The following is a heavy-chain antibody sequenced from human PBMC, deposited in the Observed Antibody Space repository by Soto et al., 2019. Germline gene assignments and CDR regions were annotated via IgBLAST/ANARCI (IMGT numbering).Heavy chain of an antibody. CDR3: ARDVELGYCSGGSCHSDAFDI. CDR2: IYSGGST. Sequence: PGGSLRLSCAASGFTVSSNYMSWVRQAPGKGLEWVSVIYSGGSTYYADSVKGRFTISRDNAKNTLYLQMNSLRAEDTAVYYCARDVELGYCSGGSCHSDAFDIWGQGTMVTVSS. V-gene: IGHV3-66*01. D-gene: IGHD2-15*01. CDR1: GFTVSSNY. J-gene: IGHJ3*02.